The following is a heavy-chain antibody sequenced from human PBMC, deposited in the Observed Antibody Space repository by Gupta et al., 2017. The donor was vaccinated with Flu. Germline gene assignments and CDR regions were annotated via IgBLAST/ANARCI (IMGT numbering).Heavy chain of an antibody. D-gene: IGHD4-4*01. V-gene: IGHV1-18*04. CDR1: GYTFNIYG. Sequence: QVSLVQSGTEVKKPGASVKVSCKTSGYTFNIYGVSWVRRAPGQGLEWMGWISAYTNATNYAPKFQGRVTMTTDTSTSTVYMELRSLRSDDTAVYYCGRYWHSNYVDYWGQGTPVIVSS. CDR2: ISAYTNAT. J-gene: IGHJ4*02. CDR3: GRYWHSNYVDY.